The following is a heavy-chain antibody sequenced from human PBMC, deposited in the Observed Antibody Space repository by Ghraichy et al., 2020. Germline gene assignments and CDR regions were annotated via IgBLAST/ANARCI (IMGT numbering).Heavy chain of an antibody. D-gene: IGHD2-8*01. CDR3: ARTGWDVYFDY. Sequence: ESLNISCTVSGGSISSYYWSWIRQPAGKGLEWIGRIYTSGSTNYNPSLRSRVTISIDTSKNQFSLKLNSVTAADTAVYYCARTGWDVYFDYWGQGTLVTVSS. CDR1: GGSISSYY. CDR2: IYTSGST. V-gene: IGHV4-4*07. J-gene: IGHJ4*02.